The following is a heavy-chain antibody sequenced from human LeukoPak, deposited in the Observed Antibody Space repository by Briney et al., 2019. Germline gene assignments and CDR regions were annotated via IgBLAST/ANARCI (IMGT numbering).Heavy chain of an antibody. Sequence: PGGSLRLSCAASGFTFSSYAMSWVRQAPGKGLEWVSAISGSGGSTYYADSVKGRFTISRDTSKNTLYVQMNSLRAEDTAVYYCAKDRDWKYGELFDYWGQGTLVTVSS. J-gene: IGHJ4*02. CDR3: AKDRDWKYGELFDY. V-gene: IGHV3-23*01. CDR1: GFTFSSYA. CDR2: ISGSGGST. D-gene: IGHD3-10*01.